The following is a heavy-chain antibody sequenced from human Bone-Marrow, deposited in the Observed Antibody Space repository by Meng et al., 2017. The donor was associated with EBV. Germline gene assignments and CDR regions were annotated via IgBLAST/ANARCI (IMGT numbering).Heavy chain of an antibody. CDR2: IPSDGSHNK. J-gene: IGHJ5*02. CDR3: AKDLSGRFDP. CDR1: GFTFSNYG. Sequence: EQLVGRGGGLSQPGRSLRLSCAASGFTFSNYGFHWVRQAPGKGPEWVAIIPSDGSHNKYYADSVKGRFTISRDNSKNTLYLQMNSLRTEDTAVYYCAKDLSGRFDPWGQGTLVTVSS. V-gene: IGHV3-30*18. D-gene: IGHD1-14*01.